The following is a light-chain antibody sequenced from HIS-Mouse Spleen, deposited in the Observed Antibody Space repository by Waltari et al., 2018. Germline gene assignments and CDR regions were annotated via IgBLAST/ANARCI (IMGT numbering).Light chain of an antibody. CDR3: SSYTSSSTEV. V-gene: IGLV2-14*03. CDR1: STDVVGYTA. CDR2: DVS. J-gene: IGLJ2*01. Sequence: SALTQPAPVSGSPGQSITTSCTGTSTDVVGYTAVSWYHHHPGKAPKLMIYDVSNRPSGVSNRFSGSKSGNTASLTIYGLQAEDEADYYCSSYTSSSTEVFGGGTKLTVL.